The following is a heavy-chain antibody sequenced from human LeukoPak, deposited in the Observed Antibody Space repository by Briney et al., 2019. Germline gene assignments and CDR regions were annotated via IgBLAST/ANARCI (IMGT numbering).Heavy chain of an antibody. D-gene: IGHD1-26*01. J-gene: IGHJ4*02. CDR3: ARRKSGSYFAY. CDR2: IYYSGST. V-gene: IGHV4-39*01. CDR1: GGSISSTSYY. Sequence: PSETLSLTCTVSGGSISSTSYYWVWIRQPPGKGLEWIRSIYYSGSTYYKPSLKSRVTISVDTSKNQFSLKLSSVTAADTAIYYCARRKSGSYFAYWGQGTLVTVSS.